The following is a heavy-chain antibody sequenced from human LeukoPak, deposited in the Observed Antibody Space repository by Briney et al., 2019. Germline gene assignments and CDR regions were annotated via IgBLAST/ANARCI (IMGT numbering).Heavy chain of an antibody. CDR1: GFTFSSSV. J-gene: IGHJ6*03. D-gene: IGHD3-10*01. V-gene: IGHV3-33*01. CDR2: IWFDGSNK. Sequence: PGGSLRLSCAASGFTFSSSVMHWVRQAPGKGLGWVAVIWFDGSNKYYADSVKGRFTISRDNSKNTLYLQMNSLRAEDTAVYYCARQRGGFGGNYYYYMDVWGKGTTVTVSS. CDR3: ARQRGGFGGNYYYYMDV.